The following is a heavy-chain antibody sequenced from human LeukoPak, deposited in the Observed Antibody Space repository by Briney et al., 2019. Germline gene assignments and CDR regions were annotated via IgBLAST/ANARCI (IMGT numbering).Heavy chain of an antibody. Sequence: ASVKVSCKASGYTFTGYYMHWVRHAPGQGLEWMGWINPNSGGTNSAQKFQGRVTMTRDTSTSTAYMELSRLRADDTAVYYCARDTIVGATGGDYWGQGTLVTVSS. V-gene: IGHV1-2*02. D-gene: IGHD1-26*01. J-gene: IGHJ4*02. CDR2: INPNSGGT. CDR1: GYTFTGYY. CDR3: ARDTIVGATGGDY.